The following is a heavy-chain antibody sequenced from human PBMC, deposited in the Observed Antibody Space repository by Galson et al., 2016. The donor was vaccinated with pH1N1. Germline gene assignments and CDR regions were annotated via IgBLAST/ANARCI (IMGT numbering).Heavy chain of an antibody. Sequence: SCKASRGTFSNYVINWVRQAPGQGLEWMGGIIPLFGTGYNARNFQGRFTITADKSTSTTYMELNSLTSEDTALYFCARDGGRAGAFDIWGPGTMVTVSS. J-gene: IGHJ3*02. CDR1: RGTFSNYV. V-gene: IGHV1-69*06. D-gene: IGHD6-25*01. CDR2: IIPLFGTG. CDR3: ARDGGRAGAFDI.